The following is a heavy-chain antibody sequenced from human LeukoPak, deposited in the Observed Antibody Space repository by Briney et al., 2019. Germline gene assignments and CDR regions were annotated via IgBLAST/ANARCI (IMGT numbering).Heavy chain of an antibody. D-gene: IGHD3-22*01. CDR1: GFSFSTFG. V-gene: IGHV3-64D*09. CDR3: VRDDSYYYDSGDFPH. J-gene: IGHJ4*02. CDR2: ISNTGGST. Sequence: GGSLRLSCAASGFSFSTFGMYWVRQAPGKGLEYVSAISNTGGSTYHADSVKGRFTVSRDNSKNTLYLQMSSLRAEDTAIYYCVRDDSYYYDSGDFPHWGQGALVTVSS.